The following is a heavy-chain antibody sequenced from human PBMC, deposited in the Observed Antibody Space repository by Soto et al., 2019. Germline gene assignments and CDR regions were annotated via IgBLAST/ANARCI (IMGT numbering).Heavy chain of an antibody. CDR2: IIPIFGTA. CDR3: ARDQRNYYDSSGLFDY. CDR1: GCTFSSYA. J-gene: IGHJ4*02. V-gene: IGHV1-69*13. D-gene: IGHD3-22*01. Sequence: SVKVSCKASGCTFSSYAISWVRQAPGQGLEWMGGIIPIFGTANYAQKFQGRVTITADESTSTAYMELSSLRSEDTAVYYCARDQRNYYDSSGLFDYWGQGTLVTVSS.